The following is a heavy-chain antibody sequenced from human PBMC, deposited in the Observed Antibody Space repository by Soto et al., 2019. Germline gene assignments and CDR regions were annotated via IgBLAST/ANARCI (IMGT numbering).Heavy chain of an antibody. D-gene: IGHD6-13*01. J-gene: IGHJ6*02. CDR3: ARTSAAGKYYYGMDV. CDR2: IYPGDSDT. Sequence: PGESLKISCRGSGYSFTSYWIGWVRQMPGKGLEWMGIIYPGDSDTRYSPSFQGQVTISADKSISTAYLQWSSLKASDTAMYYCARTSAAGKYYYGMDVWGQGTAVTVSS. V-gene: IGHV5-51*01. CDR1: GYSFTSYW.